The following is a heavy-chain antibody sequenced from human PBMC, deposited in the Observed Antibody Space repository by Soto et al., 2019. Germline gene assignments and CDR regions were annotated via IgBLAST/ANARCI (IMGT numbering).Heavy chain of an antibody. Sequence: EVQLLESGGGLVQPGGSLRLSCAASGFTFSNYAMSWVRQAPGKGLERVSAISGSGGTTYYADSVKGRFTMSRDNSKHTRFLQRSSLKAEDTAVSHCARDLPSHYEVLQAALAYWGQGTPVTFSS. V-gene: IGHV3-23*01. CDR1: GFTFSNYA. CDR3: ARDLPSHYEVLQAALAY. CDR2: ISGSGGTT. J-gene: IGHJ4*02. D-gene: IGHD2-2*01.